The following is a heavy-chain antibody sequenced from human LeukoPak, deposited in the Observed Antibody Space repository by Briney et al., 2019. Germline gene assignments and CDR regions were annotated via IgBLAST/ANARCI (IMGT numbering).Heavy chain of an antibody. J-gene: IGHJ1*01. CDR1: GGSISSGGYY. Sequence: SETLSLTCTVSGGSISSGGYYWSWIRQHPGKGLEWIGYIYYSGSTYYNLSLKSRVTISVDTSKNQFSLKLSSVTAADTAVYYCATPKRADSSGPVGYFQHWGQGTLVTVSS. CDR3: ATPKRADSSGPVGYFQH. V-gene: IGHV4-31*03. CDR2: IYYSGST. D-gene: IGHD3-22*01.